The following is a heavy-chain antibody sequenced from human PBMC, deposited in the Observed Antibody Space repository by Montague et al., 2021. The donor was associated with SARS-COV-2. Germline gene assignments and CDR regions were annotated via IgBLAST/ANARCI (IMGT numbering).Heavy chain of an antibody. CDR2: INYSGTT. V-gene: IGHV4-39*01. Sequence: SETLSLTCSVSGGSITDRTYYWGCIRQSPGKGLEWIGAINYSGTTYYXXSLKSRVTISLDTAKSQFSLKMTSVTAADTAVYYCARHWGIAAAGNWGQGTLVTVSS. CDR3: ARHWGIAAAGN. D-gene: IGHD6-13*01. CDR1: GGSITDRTYY. J-gene: IGHJ4*02.